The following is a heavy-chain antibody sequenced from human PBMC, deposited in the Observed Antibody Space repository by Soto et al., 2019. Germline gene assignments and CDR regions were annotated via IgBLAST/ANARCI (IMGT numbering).Heavy chain of an antibody. CDR2: IDPKNGNT. V-gene: IGHV1-18*01. J-gene: IGHJ4*02. CDR1: GYTFTTFG. CDR3: AKEYCDSSRCYLPDY. D-gene: IGHD2-2*01. Sequence: QVQLVQSGAEVKEPGASVKVSCKASGYTFTTFGISWVRQAPGQGLEWMGWIDPKNGNTKDAQKFQGRVTMTTDTSTSPAYMELRSLRSDDPAVYYCAKEYCDSSRCYLPDYWGQGALVTVSS.